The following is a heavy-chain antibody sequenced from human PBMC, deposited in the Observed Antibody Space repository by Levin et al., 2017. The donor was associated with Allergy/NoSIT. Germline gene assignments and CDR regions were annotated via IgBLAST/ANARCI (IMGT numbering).Heavy chain of an antibody. J-gene: IGHJ4*02. CDR2: ISYDGSNK. CDR3: ARAMDEDTYYDYVWGSYRRGTTLDY. V-gene: IGHV3-30-3*01. CDR1: GFTFSSYA. Sequence: AGGSLRLSCAASGFTFSSYAMHWVRQAPGKGLEWVAVISYDGSNKYYADSVKGRFTISRDNSKNTLYLQMNSLRAEDTAVYYCARAMDEDTYYDYVWGSYRRGTTLDYWGQGTLVTVSS. D-gene: IGHD3-16*02.